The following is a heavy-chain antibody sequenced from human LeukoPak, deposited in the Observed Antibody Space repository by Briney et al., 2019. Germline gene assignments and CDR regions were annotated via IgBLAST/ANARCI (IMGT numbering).Heavy chain of an antibody. J-gene: IGHJ4*02. CDR3: ARGTGSYGGYVLVY. D-gene: IGHD5-12*01. Sequence: PGGSLRLSCAASGFTFSSYSMNWVRQAPGKGLEWVLSISSSSSYIYYADSVKGRFTISRDNAKNSLYLQMNSLRAEDTAVYYCARGTGSYGGYVLVYWGQGNLVTVSS. CDR1: GFTFSSYS. V-gene: IGHV3-21*01. CDR2: ISSSSSYI.